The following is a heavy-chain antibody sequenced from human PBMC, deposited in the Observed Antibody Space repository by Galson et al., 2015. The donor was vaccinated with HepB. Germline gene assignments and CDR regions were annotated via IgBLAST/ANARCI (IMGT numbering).Heavy chain of an antibody. D-gene: IGHD2-2*01. CDR1: GFTLTNHG. CDR2: IKSKTDGGTT. V-gene: IGHV3-15*01. CDR3: TTDVYFSSYWSWLDP. Sequence: SLRLSCAPSGFTLTNHGMHWVRQAPGKGLEWVGRIKSKTDGGTTEYAAPVKGRFTISRDDSRNTLYLQMHSLKTDDTAVYYCTTDVYFSSYWSWLDPWGQGTLVTVSS. J-gene: IGHJ5*02.